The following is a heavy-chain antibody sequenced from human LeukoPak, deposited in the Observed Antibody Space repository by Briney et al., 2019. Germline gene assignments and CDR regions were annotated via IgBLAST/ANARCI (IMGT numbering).Heavy chain of an antibody. D-gene: IGHD6-19*01. Sequence: GGSLRLSCVASGFTFNNYGMHWVRQAPGKGLEWVAVISYDGRNKYYGDSVKGRFTISRDNSKNTLYLQMNGLRAEDTAVYYCARDQVEQWSGVAWYIDYWGQGTLVTVSS. V-gene: IGHV3-30*03. CDR1: GFTFNNYG. J-gene: IGHJ4*02. CDR3: ARDQVEQWSGVAWYIDY. CDR2: ISYDGRNK.